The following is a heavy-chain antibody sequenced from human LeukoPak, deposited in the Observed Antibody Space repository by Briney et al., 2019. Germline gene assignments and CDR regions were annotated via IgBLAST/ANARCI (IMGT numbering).Heavy chain of an antibody. V-gene: IGHV3-74*01. J-gene: IGHJ5*02. CDR1: GFTLSSSW. CDR2: IKSDGTSI. D-gene: IGHD4-17*01. Sequence: PGGSLRLSCAASGFTLSSSWMNWVRQAPGKGLVWVARIKSDGTSINCADSVKGRFTTSRDNAKNTLYLQMNSLRAEDTAVYYCAKSDYLDPWGQGALVTVSS. CDR3: AKSDYLDP.